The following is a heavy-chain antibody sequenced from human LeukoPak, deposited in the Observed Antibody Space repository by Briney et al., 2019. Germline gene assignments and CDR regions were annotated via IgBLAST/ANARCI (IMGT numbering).Heavy chain of an antibody. V-gene: IGHV4-34*01. CDR2: INHSGST. CDR1: GGSFSGYY. D-gene: IGHD6-19*01. J-gene: IGHJ4*02. CDR3: ARDRVAVAGGIDY. Sequence: SETLSLTCAVYGGSFSGYYWSWIRQPPGKGLEWIGEINHSGSTNYNPSLKSRVTISVDTSKNQFSLKLSSVTAADTAVYYCARDRVAVAGGIDYWGQGTLVTVSS.